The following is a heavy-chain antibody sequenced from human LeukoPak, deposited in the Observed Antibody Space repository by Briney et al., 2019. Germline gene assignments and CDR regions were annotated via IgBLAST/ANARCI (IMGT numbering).Heavy chain of an antibody. CDR1: GDSVSNKRAT. CDR2: TYYRSEWYS. CDR3: ARVPTLGAFDL. J-gene: IGHJ3*01. V-gene: IGHV6-1*01. Sequence: SQTLSLTCAISGDSVSNKRATWIWIRQSPSRGLEYLGRTYYRSEWYSEYAVSVRSRLTINPDTSKNQFSLHLNSVIPEDTAVYYCARVPTLGAFDLWGPGTMVTVSS.